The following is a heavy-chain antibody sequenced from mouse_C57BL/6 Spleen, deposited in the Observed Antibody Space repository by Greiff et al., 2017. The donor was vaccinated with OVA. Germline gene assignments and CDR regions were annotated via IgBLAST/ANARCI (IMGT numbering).Heavy chain of an antibody. CDR1: GYSITSGYD. J-gene: IGHJ1*03. V-gene: IGHV3-1*01. D-gene: IGHD2-3*01. CDR3: ARPDYDGSWYFDV. CDR2: ISYSGST. Sequence: EVQGVESGPGMVKPSQSLSLTCTVTGYSITSGYDWHWIRHFPGNKLEWMGYISYSGSTNYNPSLKSRISITHDTSKNHFFLKLNSVTTEDTATYYCARPDYDGSWYFDVWGTGTTVTVSS.